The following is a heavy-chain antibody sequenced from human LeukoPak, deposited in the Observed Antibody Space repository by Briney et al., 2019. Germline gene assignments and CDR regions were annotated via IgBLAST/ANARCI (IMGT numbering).Heavy chain of an antibody. V-gene: IGHV1-24*01. J-gene: IGHJ4*02. D-gene: IGHD4/OR15-4a*01. CDR1: GYTFTSYG. CDR2: FDPEDGET. CDR3: ATAVLTAIDY. Sequence: ASVKVSCKASGYTFTSYGISWVRQAPGKGLEWMGGFDPEDGETIYAQKFQGRVTMTEDTSTDTAYMELSSLRSEDTAVYYCATAVLTAIDYWGQGTLVTVSS.